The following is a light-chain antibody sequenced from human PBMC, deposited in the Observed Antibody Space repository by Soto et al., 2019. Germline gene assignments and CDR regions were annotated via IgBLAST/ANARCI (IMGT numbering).Light chain of an antibody. V-gene: IGKV4-1*01. CDR1: QNVLYTSNNKNY. J-gene: IGKJ3*01. CDR2: WAS. CDR3: QQQCNIPVT. Sequence: DIVLTQSPGSLAVSLGERATINCKSSQNVLYTSNNKNYLSWYQHKPGQPPKLLIYWASTRESGVPDRFSGSGSGTDFTLTISSLQAEDVATYYCQQQCNIPVTFGPGTKVAIK.